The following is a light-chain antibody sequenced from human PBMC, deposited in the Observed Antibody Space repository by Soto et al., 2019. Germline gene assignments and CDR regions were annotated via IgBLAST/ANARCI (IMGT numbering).Light chain of an antibody. CDR2: DVS. CDR1: ISDVGSYSY. V-gene: IGLV2-14*03. Sequence: QSVLTQPASVSGYPGQSITISCTGTISDVGSYSYVSWYQQYPGKAPKLMIYDVSTRPSGVSDRFSGSKSGNTASLTISGLRAEDEADYYCGSYTTSSNYVFGTGTKVTVL. J-gene: IGLJ1*01. CDR3: GSYTTSSNYV.